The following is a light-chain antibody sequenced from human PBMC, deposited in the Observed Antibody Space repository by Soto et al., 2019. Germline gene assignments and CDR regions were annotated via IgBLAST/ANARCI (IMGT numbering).Light chain of an antibody. CDR2: AAS. CDR3: QKYYSAPPT. V-gene: IGKV1-27*01. CDR1: QGIYNY. J-gene: IGKJ2*01. Sequence: DIQMTQSPSSLSASVGDRVTITCRASQGIYNYLAWYQQKPGKVPKLLIYAASTLQSGVPSRFSGSGSGTDFTLTISSLQPEDVATYYCQKYYSAPPTFSQGTKLEIK.